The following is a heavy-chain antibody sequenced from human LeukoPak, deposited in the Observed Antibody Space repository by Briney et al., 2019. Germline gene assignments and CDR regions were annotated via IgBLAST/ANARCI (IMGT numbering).Heavy chain of an antibody. D-gene: IGHD3-3*01. J-gene: IGHJ1*01. CDR3: ASGFGVVIEYFQH. CDR1: GGTFSSYA. CDR2: ISGYSGNT. V-gene: IGHV1-18*01. Sequence: ASVKVSCKASGGTFSSYAISWVRQAPGQGLEWMGWISGYSGNTNYAQKLQGRVTMTTDTSTRTAYMELRSLGSDDTAVYFCASGFGVVIEYFQHWGQGTLVTVSS.